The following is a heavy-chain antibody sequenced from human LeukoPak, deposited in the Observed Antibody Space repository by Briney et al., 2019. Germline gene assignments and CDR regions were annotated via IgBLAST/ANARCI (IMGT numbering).Heavy chain of an antibody. J-gene: IGHJ4*02. CDR1: GLTFTSYA. CDR3: ARDNSGFDY. CDR2: ISGSGATT. Sequence: GGSLRLSCAASGLTFTSYAMTWVRQAPGKGLEWVSAISGSGATTNYADSVKGRFTISRDNPKNMLYLQMNSLRVEDTAIYYCARDNSGFDYWGQGTLVAVSS. D-gene: IGHD6-19*01. V-gene: IGHV3-23*01.